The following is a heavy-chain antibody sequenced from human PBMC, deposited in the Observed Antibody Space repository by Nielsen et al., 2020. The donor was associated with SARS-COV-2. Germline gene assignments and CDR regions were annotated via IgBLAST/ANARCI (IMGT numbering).Heavy chain of an antibody. CDR2: IYYSGST. V-gene: IGHV4-31*03. D-gene: IGHD4-11*01. CDR3: ARELTTVTKGRMDV. J-gene: IGHJ6*04. CDR1: GGSISSGGYY. Sequence: SETLSLTCTLSGGSISSGGYYWSWIRQHPGKGLEWIGYIYYSGSTYYNPSLKSRVTISVDTSKNQFSLKLSSVTAADTAVYYCARELTTVTKGRMDVWGKGTTVTVSS.